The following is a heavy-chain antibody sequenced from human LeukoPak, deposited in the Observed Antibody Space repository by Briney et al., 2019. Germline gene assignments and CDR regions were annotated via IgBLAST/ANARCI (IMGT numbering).Heavy chain of an antibody. CDR1: GYTFTSYY. Sequence: ASVKVSCKASGYTFTSYYMHWVRQAPGQGLEWMGIINPSGGSTSYAQKFQGRVTMTRDTSTSTVYTELSSLRSEDTAVYYCARGGNMVEWFRELNDAFDIWGQGTMVTVSS. CDR2: INPSGGST. V-gene: IGHV1-46*01. J-gene: IGHJ3*02. D-gene: IGHD3-3*01. CDR3: ARGGNMVEWFRELNDAFDI.